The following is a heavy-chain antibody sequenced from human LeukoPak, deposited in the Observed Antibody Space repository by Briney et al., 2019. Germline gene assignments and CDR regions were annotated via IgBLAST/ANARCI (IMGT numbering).Heavy chain of an antibody. CDR2: IKSDGST. J-gene: IGHJ1*01. Sequence: PGGSLRLSCAASGFTFSSYWMHWVRQAPGKGLVWVSRIKSDGSTNYADSVKGRFTISRENAKNTLSLQMNSLRAEDTGGYYCARAPSEIGGYYPEYFRHWGQGTLVTVAS. D-gene: IGHD3-22*01. V-gene: IGHV3-74*01. CDR1: GFTFSSYW. CDR3: ARAPSEIGGYYPEYFRH.